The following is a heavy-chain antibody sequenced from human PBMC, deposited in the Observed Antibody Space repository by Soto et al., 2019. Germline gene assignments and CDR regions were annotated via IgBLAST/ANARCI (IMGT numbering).Heavy chain of an antibody. Sequence: QAQLVESGGGVVQPGRSLRLSCAASGFAFSSYGMHWVRQAPGTGLEWVAVISYDGSLQHYADSVKGRFTISRDNAKNMVLLQMSSLRDEDTAVHYCVSDRGYGHASVPYSWGQGTLVSVSS. CDR2: ISYDGSLQ. D-gene: IGHD5-18*01. V-gene: IGHV3-30*03. CDR1: GFAFSSYG. CDR3: VSDRGYGHASVPYS. J-gene: IGHJ4*02.